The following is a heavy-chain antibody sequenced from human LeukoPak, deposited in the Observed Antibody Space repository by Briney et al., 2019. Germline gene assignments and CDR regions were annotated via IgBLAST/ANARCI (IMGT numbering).Heavy chain of an antibody. J-gene: IGHJ4*02. V-gene: IGHV3-49*03. CDR2: IRSKAYGGTT. D-gene: IGHD1-26*01. CDR1: GFTFGDYA. CDR3: TREGPLPGWELLPFDY. Sequence: GGSLRLSCTASGFTFGDYAMSWFRQAPGKGLEWVGFIRSKAYGGTTEYAASVKGRFTISRDDSKSIAYLQMNSLKTEDTAVYYCTREGPLPGWELLPFDYWGQGTLVTVSS.